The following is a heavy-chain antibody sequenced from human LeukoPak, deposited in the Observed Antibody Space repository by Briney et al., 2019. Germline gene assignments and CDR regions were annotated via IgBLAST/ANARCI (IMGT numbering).Heavy chain of an antibody. CDR1: GGTFSSYA. J-gene: IGHJ6*02. Sequence: SVKVSCKASGGTFSSYAISWVRQAPGQGLEWMGRIIPIFGIANYAQKFQGRVTITADKSTSTAYMELSSLRSEDTAVYYCASGGVVITDPSYYYYGMDVWGQGTTVTVSS. CDR2: IIPIFGIA. D-gene: IGHD3-22*01. CDR3: ASGGVVITDPSYYYYGMDV. V-gene: IGHV1-69*04.